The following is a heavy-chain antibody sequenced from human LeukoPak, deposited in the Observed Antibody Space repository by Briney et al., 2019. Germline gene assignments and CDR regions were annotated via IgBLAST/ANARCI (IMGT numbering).Heavy chain of an antibody. CDR2: INPSGGST. V-gene: IGHV1-46*01. Sequence: ASVKVSCKASGYTFTSYYMHWVRQAPGQGLEWMGIINPSGGSTSYAQKFQGRVTMTRDTSTSTVYMELSSLRSEDTAVYYCARGYSSGWGEPDFDYWGQGTLVTVSS. D-gene: IGHD6-19*01. J-gene: IGHJ4*02. CDR3: ARGYSSGWGEPDFDY. CDR1: GYTFTSYY.